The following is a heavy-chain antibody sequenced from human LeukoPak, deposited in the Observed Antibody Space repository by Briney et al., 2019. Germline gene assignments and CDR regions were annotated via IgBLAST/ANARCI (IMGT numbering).Heavy chain of an antibody. Sequence: ASVKVSCKASGYTFTSYYMHWVRQALGQGLEWMGIINPSDGSTSYAQKFQGRVTMTRDTSTSTVYMELSSLRSDDTAVYYCARDFRPYYYGSSWDVWGKGTTVTISS. V-gene: IGHV1-46*01. CDR1: GYTFTSYY. CDR3: ARDFRPYYYGSSWDV. J-gene: IGHJ6*04. D-gene: IGHD3-10*01. CDR2: INPSDGST.